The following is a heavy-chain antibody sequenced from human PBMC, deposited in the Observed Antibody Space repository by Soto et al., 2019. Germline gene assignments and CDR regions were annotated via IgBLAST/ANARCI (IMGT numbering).Heavy chain of an antibody. D-gene: IGHD2-8*01. CDR1: GYTFTGYY. J-gene: IGHJ4*02. Sequence: ASVKVSCKASGYTFTGYYMHWVRQAPGQGLEWMGWINPNSGGTNYAQKFQGRVTMTRDTSISTAYMELSRLRSDDTAVYYCARNHCTNGVCYDFDYWGQGTLVT. CDR2: INPNSGGT. V-gene: IGHV1-2*02. CDR3: ARNHCTNGVCYDFDY.